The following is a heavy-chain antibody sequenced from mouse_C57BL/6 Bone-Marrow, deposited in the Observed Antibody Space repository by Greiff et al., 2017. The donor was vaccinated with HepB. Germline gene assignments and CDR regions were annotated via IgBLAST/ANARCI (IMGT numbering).Heavy chain of an antibody. CDR2: IHPNSGST. D-gene: IGHD1-1*01. J-gene: IGHJ2*01. Sequence: QVQLQQSGAELVKPGASVKLSCKASGYTFTSYWMHWVKQRPGQGLEWIGMIHPNSGSTNYNEKFKSKATLTVDKSSSTAYMQLSSLTSEDSAVYYWARTVVALYYFDYWGEGTTLTVSS. CDR1: GYTFTSYW. V-gene: IGHV1-64*01. CDR3: ARTVVALYYFDY.